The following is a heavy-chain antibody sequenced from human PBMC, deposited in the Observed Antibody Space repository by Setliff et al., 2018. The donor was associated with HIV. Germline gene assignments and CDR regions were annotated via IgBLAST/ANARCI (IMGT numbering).Heavy chain of an antibody. CDR1: GDSISSSIYY. V-gene: IGHV4-39*07. J-gene: IGHJ4*02. CDR2: IYYTGNT. CDR3: ARGGRKDLADY. Sequence: PSETLSLTCTVSGDSISSSIYYWGWIRQPPGKGLEWIANIYYTGNTYSNPSLKSRVTISVDTSKNQFSLNLSSVTVADSAVFYCARGGRKDLADYWGQGTQVTVSS.